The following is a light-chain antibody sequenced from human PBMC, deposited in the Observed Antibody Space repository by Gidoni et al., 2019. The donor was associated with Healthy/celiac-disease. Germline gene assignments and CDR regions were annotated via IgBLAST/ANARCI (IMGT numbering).Light chain of an antibody. CDR2: GAS. J-gene: IGKJ1*01. CDR3: QQYGSSPPET. CDR1: HIVSSSY. V-gene: IGKV3-20*01. Sequence: ILFTHSPSTLSLSPVERATLSCRASHIVSSSYLAWYQQKPGQAPRLLIYGASSRATGIPDRFSGSGSGTDFTLTISRLEPEDFAVYYCQQYGSSPPETFGQGTKVEIK.